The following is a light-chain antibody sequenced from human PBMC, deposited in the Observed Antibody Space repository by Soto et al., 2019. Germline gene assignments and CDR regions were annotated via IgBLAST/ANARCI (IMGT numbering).Light chain of an antibody. CDR2: INYDGTH. CDR1: SGYSTNA. CDR3: QSLGTGIQV. J-gene: IGLJ3*02. V-gene: IGLV4-69*01. Sequence: QAVVTQSPSASASLGASVKLTCTLSSGYSTNAIAWHQQQSEKGPRFLMKINYDGTHSKGDGFFDRFSGSSSGAERHLSISSLQSEDEADSYCQSLGTGIQVFGGGTKLTVL.